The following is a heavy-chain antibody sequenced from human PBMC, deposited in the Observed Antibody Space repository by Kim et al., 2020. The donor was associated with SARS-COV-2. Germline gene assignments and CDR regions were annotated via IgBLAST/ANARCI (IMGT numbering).Heavy chain of an antibody. Sequence: SVKVSCKASGGTFSSYAISWVRQAPGQGLEWMGGIIPIFGTANYAQKFQGRVTITADESTSTAYMELSSLRSEDTAVYYCAREGYSSSWYRDYYGMDGWGQGTTVTVSS. D-gene: IGHD6-13*01. V-gene: IGHV1-69*13. J-gene: IGHJ6*02. CDR3: AREGYSSSWYRDYYGMDG. CDR2: IIPIFGTA. CDR1: GGTFSSYA.